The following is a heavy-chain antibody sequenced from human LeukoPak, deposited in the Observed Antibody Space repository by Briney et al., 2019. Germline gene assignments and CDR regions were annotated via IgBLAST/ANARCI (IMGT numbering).Heavy chain of an antibody. J-gene: IGHJ3*02. CDR2: VIPIFGTA. CDR3: ARDSVWSGYYLGPRVNDAFDI. CDR1: GGTFSSYA. V-gene: IGHV1-69*13. Sequence: SVKVSCKASGGTFSSYAISWVRQAPGQGLEWMGGVIPIFGTANYAQKFQGRVTITADESTSTAYMELSSLRSEDTAVYYCARDSVWSGYYLGPRVNDAFDIWGQGTMVTVSS. D-gene: IGHD3-3*01.